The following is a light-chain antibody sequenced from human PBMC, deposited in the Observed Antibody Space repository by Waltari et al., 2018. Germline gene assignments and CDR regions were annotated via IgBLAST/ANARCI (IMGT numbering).Light chain of an antibody. J-gene: IGKJ4*01. CDR2: DAS. CDR3: QQYFNFPLT. Sequence: DIQVTQSQSSVSASVGDRVTITCRASQALGVNLAWFQQKPGTAPKSLIYDASKLQSGVPSKFAGSGSGTDFTLTITNLQPEDFATYYCQQYFNFPLTFGGGTKVEIK. CDR1: QALGVN. V-gene: IGKV1-16*02.